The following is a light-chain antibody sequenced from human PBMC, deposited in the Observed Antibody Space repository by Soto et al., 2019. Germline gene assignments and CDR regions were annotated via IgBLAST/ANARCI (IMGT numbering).Light chain of an antibody. J-gene: IGKJ1*01. CDR2: KAS. V-gene: IGKV1-5*03. CDR1: QTISSW. CDR3: QHYNSYSEA. Sequence: IQSTHSPSSLSGSVGDRVSITCLASQTISSWLAWYQQKPGKAPKLLIYKASTLKSGVPSRFSGSGSGTEFTLTISSLQPDDFATYYCQHYNSYSEAFGQGTKVDIK.